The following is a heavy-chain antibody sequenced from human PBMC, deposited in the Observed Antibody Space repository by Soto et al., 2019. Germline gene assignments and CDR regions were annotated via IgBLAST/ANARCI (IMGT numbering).Heavy chain of an antibody. CDR3: VKDLQPGGADY. CDR1: GFTSDDYA. D-gene: IGHD1-1*01. V-gene: IGHV3-9*02. Sequence: GGSLRLSCVASGFTSDDYAMHWVRQVPGKGLEWVSGIYWYSNRVDYADSVKGRFTTSRDNAKNSLYLQMDYLRTEDTTFYYCVKDLQPGGADYWGQGTLVTVSS. CDR2: IYWYSNRV. J-gene: IGHJ4*02.